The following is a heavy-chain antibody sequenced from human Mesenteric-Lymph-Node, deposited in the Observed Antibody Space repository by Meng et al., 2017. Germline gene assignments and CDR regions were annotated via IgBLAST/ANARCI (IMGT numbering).Heavy chain of an antibody. D-gene: IGHD1-26*01. CDR1: GFTFSSYW. CDR2: ITASGANT. J-gene: IGHJ4*02. CDR3: AKEPYTGSYSPDYYFYFDY. Sequence: GESLKISCAASGFTFSSYWMSWVRQAPGKGLEWVSVITASGANTHYADSVKGRFTISRDNAKNTLSLQMNSLRAEDTAIYYCAKEPYTGSYSPDYYFYFDYWGQGTLVTVSS. V-gene: IGHV3-23*01.